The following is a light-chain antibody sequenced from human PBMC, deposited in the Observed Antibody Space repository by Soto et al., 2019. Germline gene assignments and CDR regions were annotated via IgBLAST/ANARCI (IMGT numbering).Light chain of an antibody. V-gene: IGLV1-51*01. CDR3: GTWDSNLRGAYV. CDR2: DND. CDR1: RSNIGNNF. J-gene: IGLJ1*01. Sequence: QSVLTQPPSVSAAPGQKVTISCSGSRSNIGNNFVSWYQQAPGAAPKLLIYDNDKRPSEIPDRFTGSKSGTSAKLDITGLQTGDEADSLCGTWDSNLRGAYVLGTGTKVTVL.